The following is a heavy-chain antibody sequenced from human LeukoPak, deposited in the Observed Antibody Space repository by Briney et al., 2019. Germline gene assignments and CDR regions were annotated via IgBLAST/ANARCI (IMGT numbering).Heavy chain of an antibody. CDR3: ARISDYGDYFDY. CDR1: GYTFTSYG. J-gene: IGHJ4*02. V-gene: IGHV1-18*01. CDR2: ISAYDGNT. D-gene: IGHD4-17*01. Sequence: ASVKVSCKASGYTFTSYGICWVRQAPGQGLEWMGWISAYDGNTNYAQKLQGRVTMTTDTSTSTAYMELRSLRSDDTAVYYCARISDYGDYFDYWGQGTLVIVSS.